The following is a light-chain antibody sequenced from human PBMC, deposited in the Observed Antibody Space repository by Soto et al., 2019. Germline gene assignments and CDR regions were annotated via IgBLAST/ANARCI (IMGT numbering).Light chain of an antibody. CDR1: QSVDKK. J-gene: IGKJ1*01. Sequence: IQMTQSPATQSASIGDRVTITCRASQSVDKKVAWYQQKPGKAPKLLLFDVSTLQTGVPSRFSGSGSGTEFSLSINSLQPDDVATYYCQQYDLFWTFGQGTWVQI. CDR3: QQYDLFWT. V-gene: IGKV1-5*01. CDR2: DVS.